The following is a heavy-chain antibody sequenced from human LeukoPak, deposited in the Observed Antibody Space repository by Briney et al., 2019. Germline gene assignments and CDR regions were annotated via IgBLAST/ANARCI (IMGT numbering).Heavy chain of an antibody. CDR2: IIPIFGTA. CDR3: ARDGDDWAFDP. CDR1: GYTFTSNY. D-gene: IGHD3-9*01. V-gene: IGHV1-69*13. Sequence: GASVKVSCKAFGYTFTSNYMHWVRQAPGQGPEWMGGIIPIFGTANYAQKFQGRVTITADESTSTAYMELSSLRSEDTAVYYCARDGDDWAFDPWGQGTLVSVSS. J-gene: IGHJ5*02.